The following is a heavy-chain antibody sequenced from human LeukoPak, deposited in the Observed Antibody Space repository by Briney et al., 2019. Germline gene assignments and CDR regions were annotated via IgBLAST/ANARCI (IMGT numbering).Heavy chain of an antibody. J-gene: IGHJ6*02. Sequence: SETLSLTCTVSGGSISSYYWNWIRQPPGKGLEWIGYISYRGNTNYNPSLKSRVTISVDTSKNQFSLKLSSVTAADTAVYFCATYTIAAGGYYYYGMDVWGQGTTVTVSS. CDR2: ISYRGNT. V-gene: IGHV4-59*08. D-gene: IGHD6-13*01. CDR3: ATYTIAAGGYYYYGMDV. CDR1: GGSISSYY.